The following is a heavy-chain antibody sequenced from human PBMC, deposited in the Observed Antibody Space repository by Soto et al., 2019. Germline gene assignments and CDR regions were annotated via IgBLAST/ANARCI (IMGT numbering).Heavy chain of an antibody. CDR1: GGSISSYY. CDR3: ARRWGSAADY. CDR2: IYYSGST. D-gene: IGHD2-15*01. Sequence: QVQLQESGPGLVKPSETLSLTCTVSGGSISSYYWSWIRQPPGKGLEWIGYIYYSGSTNYNPSLKSRVTLSVDTSKTHCSLKLSSVTAADTAVYYCARRWGSAADYWGQGTLVTVSS. J-gene: IGHJ4*02. V-gene: IGHV4-59*08.